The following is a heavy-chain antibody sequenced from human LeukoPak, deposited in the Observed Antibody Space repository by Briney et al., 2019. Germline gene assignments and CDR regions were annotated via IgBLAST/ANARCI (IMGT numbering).Heavy chain of an antibody. CDR1: GGSISSDH. CDR3: ARVVGATGSSDY. D-gene: IGHD1-26*01. CDR2: IYYIGST. V-gene: IGHV4-59*01. J-gene: IGHJ4*02. Sequence: SETLSLTCTVSGGSISSDHWSCIRQPPGKGLEWIGYIYYIGSTNYNPSLKSRITISVDTSKSHFTLKLRSVTAADTAVYYCARVVGATGSSDYWGQGTLVTVSS.